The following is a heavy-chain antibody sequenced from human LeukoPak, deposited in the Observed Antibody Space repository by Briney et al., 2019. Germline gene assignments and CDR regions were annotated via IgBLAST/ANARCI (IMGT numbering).Heavy chain of an antibody. Sequence: GRSLRLSCAASGFTFSSYAMHWVRQAPGKGLEWVAVISYDGSNKYYADSVKGRFTISRDNSKNTLYLQMNSLRAEDTAVYYCARDLGWSGPSFDYWGQGTLVTVSS. CDR3: ARDLGWSGPSFDY. CDR1: GFTFSSYA. V-gene: IGHV3-30-3*01. D-gene: IGHD3-3*01. CDR2: ISYDGSNK. J-gene: IGHJ4*02.